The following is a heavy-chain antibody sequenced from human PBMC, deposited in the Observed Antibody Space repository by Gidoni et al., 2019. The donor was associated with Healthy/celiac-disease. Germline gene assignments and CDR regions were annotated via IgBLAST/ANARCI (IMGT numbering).Heavy chain of an antibody. J-gene: IGHJ4*02. V-gene: IGHV3-33*01. CDR3: ARDRGIAAAGSGDY. Sequence: QVQLVEPGGGVVQHGRSLGLHWPASAFTFSSYGMHWVRQAPGKEREWVAVIWYDGSNKYYADSVKGRFTIARDNSKNTLYLQMNSLRAEDTAVYYCARDRGIAAAGSGDYWGQGTLVTVSS. D-gene: IGHD6-13*01. CDR2: IWYDGSNK. CDR1: AFTFSSYG.